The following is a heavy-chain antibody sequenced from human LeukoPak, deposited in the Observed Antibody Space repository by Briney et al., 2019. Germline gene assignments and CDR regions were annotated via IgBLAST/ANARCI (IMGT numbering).Heavy chain of an antibody. D-gene: IGHD1-26*01. V-gene: IGHV4-59*01. Sequence: SETLSLTCTVFGGYISSYYWSWIRQHPGKGLEWIGDHHYCGRTNYNPSLKPRLTIPLDTSKNQFSLKLGSVTAADTARHIFARDDPLVGATWAGGYWGQGTLVTVSS. CDR3: ARDDPLVGATWAGGY. CDR1: GGYISSYY. CDR2: HHYCGRT. J-gene: IGHJ4*02.